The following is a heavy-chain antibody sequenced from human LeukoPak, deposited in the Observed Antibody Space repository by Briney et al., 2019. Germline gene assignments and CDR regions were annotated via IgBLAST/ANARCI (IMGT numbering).Heavy chain of an antibody. CDR2: IIPIFGTA. CDR1: GGTFSSYA. D-gene: IGHD3-22*01. V-gene: IGHV1-69*13. CDR3: ARDAGDGRYYDSSGYYEPYYFDY. Sequence: GASVKVSCKASGGTFSSYAISWVRQAPGQGLEWMGGIIPIFGTANYAQKFQGRVTVTADESTSTAYMELSSLRSEDTAVYYCARDAGDGRYYDSSGYYEPYYFDYWGQGTLVTVSS. J-gene: IGHJ4*02.